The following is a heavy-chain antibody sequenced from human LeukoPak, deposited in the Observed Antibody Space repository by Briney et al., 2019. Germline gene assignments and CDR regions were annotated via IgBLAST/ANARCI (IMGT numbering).Heavy chain of an antibody. V-gene: IGHV4-34*01. CDR1: GGSFSGYY. D-gene: IGHD3-22*01. J-gene: IGHJ4*02. Sequence: SETLSLTCAVYGGSFSGYYWSWIRQPPGKGLEWIGEINHSGSTNYNPSLKSRVTISVDTSKNQFSLKLSSVTAADTAVYYCARARITMIRPYYFDYWGQGTWSPSPQ. CDR2: INHSGST. CDR3: ARARITMIRPYYFDY.